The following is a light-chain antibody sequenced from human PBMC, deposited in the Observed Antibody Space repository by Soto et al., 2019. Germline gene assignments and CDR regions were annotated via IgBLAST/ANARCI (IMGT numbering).Light chain of an antibody. V-gene: IGKV3-15*01. Sequence: EIVMTQSPATLSVSPGQRASLSCSASQSVSTTVAWYHQKPGQAPRLLVYGASTRDTGIPARFSGSGAGTEFTLTITSLQSEDFGVYFCQQYKDWTTTFGQGTKVDIK. J-gene: IGKJ1*01. CDR1: QSVSTT. CDR2: GAS. CDR3: QQYKDWTTT.